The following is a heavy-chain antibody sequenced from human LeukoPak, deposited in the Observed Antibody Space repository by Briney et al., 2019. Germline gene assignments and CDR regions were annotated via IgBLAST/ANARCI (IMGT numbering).Heavy chain of an antibody. CDR1: GYTFTSYG. D-gene: IGHD1-26*01. V-gene: IGHV1-2*02. CDR3: ARVDSEHDAFDI. CDR2: INPNSGGT. J-gene: IGHJ3*02. Sequence: ASVKVSCKASGYTFTSYGISWVRQAPGQGLEWMGWINPNSGGTNYAQKFQGRVTMTRDTSISTAYMELSRLRSDDTAVYYCARVDSEHDAFDIWGQGTMVTVSS.